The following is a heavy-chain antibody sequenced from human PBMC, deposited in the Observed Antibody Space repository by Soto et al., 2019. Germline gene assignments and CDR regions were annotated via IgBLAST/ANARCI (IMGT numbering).Heavy chain of an antibody. V-gene: IGHV3-30*18. D-gene: IGHD2-2*01. CDR2: ISYDGSNK. Sequence: GGSLRLSCAASGFTFSSYGMHWVRQAPGKGLEWVAVISYDGSNKYYADSVKGRFTISRDNSKNTLYLQMNSLRAEDTAVYYCAKYLFISSCDIVVVPAASYYYYYGMDVWGQGTTVAVSS. CDR1: GFTFSSYG. J-gene: IGHJ6*02. CDR3: AKYLFISSCDIVVVPAASYYYYYGMDV.